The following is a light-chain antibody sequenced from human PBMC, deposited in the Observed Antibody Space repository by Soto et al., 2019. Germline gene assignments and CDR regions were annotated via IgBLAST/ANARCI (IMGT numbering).Light chain of an antibody. V-gene: IGKV3-11*01. CDR2: DAS. Sequence: EIVLTQSPANLSLSPGERVTLSCRASQSISSYLAWYQQKPGQAPRLLIYDASNRATGIPARFSGSGSGTDFTLTISSLEPEDFAVYYCQQRSSWPLTFGGGAKVEIK. CDR3: QQRSSWPLT. J-gene: IGKJ4*01. CDR1: QSISSY.